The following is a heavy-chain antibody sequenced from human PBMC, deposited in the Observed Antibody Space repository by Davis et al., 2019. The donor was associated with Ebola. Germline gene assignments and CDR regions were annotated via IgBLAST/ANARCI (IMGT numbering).Heavy chain of an antibody. D-gene: IGHD3-16*01. Sequence: GGSLRLSCAASGFTFSSYGMHWVRQAPGKGLEWVAVISYDGSNKYYADSVKGRFTISRDNSKNTLYLQMNSLRAEDTAVYYCARSRDYLYYGMDVWGQGTTVTVSS. CDR1: GFTFSSYG. CDR3: ARSRDYLYYGMDV. V-gene: IGHV3-30*03. CDR2: ISYDGSNK. J-gene: IGHJ6*02.